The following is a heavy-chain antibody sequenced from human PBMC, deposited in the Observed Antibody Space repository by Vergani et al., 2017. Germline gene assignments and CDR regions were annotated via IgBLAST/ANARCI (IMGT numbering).Heavy chain of an antibody. CDR2: IYYSGST. D-gene: IGHD3-22*01. CDR3: ARDRGATYHYDSSGTIHAFDI. J-gene: IGHJ3*02. V-gene: IGHV4-59*12. CDR1: GGSISSYY. Sequence: QVQLQESGPGLVKPSETLSLTCTVSGGSISSYYWSWIRQPPGKGLEWIGYIYYSGSTNYNPSLKSRVTISVDTSKNQFSLKLSSVTAADTAVYYCARDRGATYHYDSSGTIHAFDIWGQGTMVTVSS.